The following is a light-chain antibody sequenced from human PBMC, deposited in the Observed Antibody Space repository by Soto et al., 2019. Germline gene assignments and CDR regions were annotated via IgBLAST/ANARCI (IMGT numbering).Light chain of an antibody. CDR2: EGS. Sequence: QSALTQPASVSGSPGQSITVSCTGTSSDVGSYSLVSWYHQSPGKAPKLVIYEGSKRPSGVSNRLSGSKSGNTASLTISGLQAEDEGDYYCCSYTSNTVVFGGGTKVTVL. J-gene: IGLJ2*01. CDR1: SSDVGSYSL. CDR3: CSYTSNTVV. V-gene: IGLV2-23*01.